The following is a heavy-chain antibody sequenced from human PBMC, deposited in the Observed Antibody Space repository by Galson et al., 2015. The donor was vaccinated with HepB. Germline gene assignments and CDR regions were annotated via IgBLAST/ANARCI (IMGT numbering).Heavy chain of an antibody. CDR2: LSGNSNFT. Sequence: PGKGLQWVSYLSGNSNFTDYAGSVKGRFTISRDNAKNSLFLQMNSLRVEDTAVYYRARQVRPGLGATAYWGQGTLVTVSS. J-gene: IGHJ4*02. V-gene: IGHV3-11*06. D-gene: IGHD1-26*01. CDR3: ARQVRPGLGATAY.